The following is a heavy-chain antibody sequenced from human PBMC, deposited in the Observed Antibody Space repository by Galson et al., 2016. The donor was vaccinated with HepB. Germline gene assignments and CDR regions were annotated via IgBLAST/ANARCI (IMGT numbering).Heavy chain of an antibody. V-gene: IGHV4-31*03. CDR3: ARGAKYSSSYFDY. CDR1: GGSINSDGYY. Sequence: TLSLTCTVSGGSINSDGYYWSWIRQHPGKGLEWIGYIYYSGSTYYNPSLKSRLTISADTSKDKFSLNLTSVTAADTAVYYCARGAKYSSSYFDYWGQGTLVTVSS. J-gene: IGHJ4*02. CDR2: IYYSGST. D-gene: IGHD6-19*01.